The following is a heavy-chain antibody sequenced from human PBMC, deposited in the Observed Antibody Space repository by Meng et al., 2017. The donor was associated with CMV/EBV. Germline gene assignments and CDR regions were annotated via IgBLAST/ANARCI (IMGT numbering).Heavy chain of an antibody. D-gene: IGHD2-2*01. V-gene: IGHV3-21*01. CDR3: ARDFVVVPAAKGEFDY. J-gene: IGHJ4*02. CDR2: ISSSSSYI. CDR1: GFTFSSYS. Sequence: GESLKISCAASGFTFSSYSMNWVRQAPGKGLEWVSSISSSSSYIYYADSVKGRFTISRDNAKNPLYLQMNSLRAEDTAVYYCARDFVVVPAAKGEFDYWGQGTLVTVSS.